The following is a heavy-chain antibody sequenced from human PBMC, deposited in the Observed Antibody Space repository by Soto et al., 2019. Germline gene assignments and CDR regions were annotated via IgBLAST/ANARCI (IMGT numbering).Heavy chain of an antibody. J-gene: IGHJ4*02. CDR1: GYSISSGYY. V-gene: IGHV4-38-2*02. D-gene: IGHD6-13*01. Sequence: SETLSLTCAVSGYSISSGYYWGWIRQPPGKGLEWIGYIYYSGSTNYNPSLKSRVTISVDTSKNQFSLKLSSVTAADTAVYYCAGEGSSFFDYWGQGTLVTVSS. CDR2: IYYSGST. CDR3: AGEGSSFFDY.